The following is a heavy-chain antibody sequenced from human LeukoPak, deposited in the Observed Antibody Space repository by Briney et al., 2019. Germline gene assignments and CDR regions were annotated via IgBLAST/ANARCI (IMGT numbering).Heavy chain of an antibody. V-gene: IGHV4-4*07. CDR3: ARGRYSSSPEYFDY. CDR1: GGSISSYY. J-gene: IGHJ4*02. Sequence: PSETLSPTCTVSGGSISSYYWSWIRQPAGKGLEWIGRIYTSGSTNYNPSLKSRVTISVDKSKNQFSLKLSSVTAADTAVYYCARGRYSSSPEYFDYWGQGTLVTVSS. CDR2: IYTSGST. D-gene: IGHD6-6*01.